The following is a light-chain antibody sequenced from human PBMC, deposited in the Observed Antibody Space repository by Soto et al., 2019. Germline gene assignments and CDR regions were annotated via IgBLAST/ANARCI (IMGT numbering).Light chain of an antibody. J-gene: IGKJ3*01. CDR1: QSVNNNY. Sequence: EIVLMQSPGTLSLSPGEGATLSCRASQSVNNNYLACYQQRPGQAPTVLIFDTSRTDTGVPDRFSGSGSGTDFTLRISRVEPDAFALYDCQQYGSSQFTFGPGTKVNIK. CDR2: DTS. V-gene: IGKV3-20*01. CDR3: QQYGSSQFT.